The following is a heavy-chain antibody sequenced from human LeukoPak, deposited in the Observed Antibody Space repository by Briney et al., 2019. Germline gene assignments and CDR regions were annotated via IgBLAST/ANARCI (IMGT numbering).Heavy chain of an antibody. CDR3: ARGRGKGLSDY. J-gene: IGHJ4*02. CDR2: INHSGST. CDR1: GGSFSGYY. Sequence: SETLSLTCAVYGGSFSGYYWSWIRQPPGKGLEWIGEINHSGSTNYNPSLKSRVTISVDTSKNQFSLKLSSVTAADRAVYYCARGRGKGLSDYWGQGTLVTVSS. D-gene: IGHD2-2*01. V-gene: IGHV4-34*01.